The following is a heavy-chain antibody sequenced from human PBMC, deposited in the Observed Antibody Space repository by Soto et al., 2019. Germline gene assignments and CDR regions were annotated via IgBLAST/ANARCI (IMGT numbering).Heavy chain of an antibody. Sequence: EVQLVESGGDLVQPGEYLRLSCVPSGFLFRSYWMHWVRQTPAKGLVWVSEIRPDGSNTNYADSVRGRFTMSRDNAKNALYLQMNSLRVEDTGVYYCVRGTSAWKGVDVWGQGTTVIVSS. CDR2: IRPDGSNT. CDR1: GFLFRSYW. D-gene: IGHD1-1*01. CDR3: VRGTSAWKGVDV. V-gene: IGHV3-74*01. J-gene: IGHJ6*02.